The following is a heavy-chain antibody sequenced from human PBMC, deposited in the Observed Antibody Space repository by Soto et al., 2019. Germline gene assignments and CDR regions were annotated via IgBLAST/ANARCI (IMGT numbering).Heavy chain of an antibody. Sequence: QVQLVQSGAEVKKPGASVKVSCKASGYTFTGYYMHWVRQAPGQGLEWMGWINPNSGGTNYAQKLQRWVNMTRDTSISTAYMELSRLRSDDTAVYYCASTDYDFWSGPTDWGQGTLVTVSS. V-gene: IGHV1-2*04. CDR3: ASTDYDFWSGPTD. J-gene: IGHJ4*02. CDR2: INPNSGGT. CDR1: GYTFTGYY. D-gene: IGHD3-3*01.